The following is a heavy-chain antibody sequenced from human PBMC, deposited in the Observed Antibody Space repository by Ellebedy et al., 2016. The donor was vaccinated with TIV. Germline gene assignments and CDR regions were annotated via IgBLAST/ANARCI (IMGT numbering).Heavy chain of an antibody. V-gene: IGHV1-18*01. CDR1: GYTFTSYG. Sequence: ASVKVSCKASGYTFTSYGMIWVRQAPGQGLEWMGWISGYNGNTKYAQKFEGRVTMSTDTSTTTGYMDLRDLRSDDTAVYYCARDDRAARPQGWFDPWGQGTLVIVSS. CDR3: ARDDRAARPQGWFDP. CDR2: ISGYNGNT. J-gene: IGHJ5*02. D-gene: IGHD6-6*01.